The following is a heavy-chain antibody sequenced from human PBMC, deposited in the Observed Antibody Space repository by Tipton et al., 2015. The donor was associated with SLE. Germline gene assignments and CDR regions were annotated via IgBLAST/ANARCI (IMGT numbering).Heavy chain of an antibody. Sequence: SLRLSCAASGFTFDEYAIHWVRQAPGKGLEWVSGISWNSGNIGYADSVKGRFTISRDNAKNSLFLQMNSLRAEDTAVYYCARVRFGVTLDGMDVWGQGTTVTVS. J-gene: IGHJ6*02. CDR3: ARVRFGVTLDGMDV. V-gene: IGHV3-9*01. CDR1: GFTFDEYA. D-gene: IGHD3-10*01. CDR2: ISWNSGNI.